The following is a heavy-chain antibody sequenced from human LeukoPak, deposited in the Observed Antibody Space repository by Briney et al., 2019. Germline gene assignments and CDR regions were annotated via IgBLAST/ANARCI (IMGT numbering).Heavy chain of an antibody. D-gene: IGHD6-6*01. CDR3: ARGPRLSSSGYYYMDV. CDR2: INPNTGGT. J-gene: IGHJ6*03. Sequence: ASVKVSCKASAYTFTAYYIHWVRQAPGQGLEWMGWINPNTGGTNYAQKFQGRVTMTRDTSISTAYMELSRLRSDDTAVYYCARGPRLSSSGYYYMDVWGKGTTVTVSS. V-gene: IGHV1-2*02. CDR1: AYTFTAYY.